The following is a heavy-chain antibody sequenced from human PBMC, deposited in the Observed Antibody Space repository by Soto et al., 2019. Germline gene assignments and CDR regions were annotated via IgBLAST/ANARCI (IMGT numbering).Heavy chain of an antibody. D-gene: IGHD5-18*01. CDR3: ARASDTAFDY. V-gene: IGHV4-31*03. CDR2: IYYSGST. J-gene: IGHJ4*02. CDR1: GCSISSGGYY. Sequence: SETLSLTCPVSGCSISSGGYYWSWIRQHPGKGLEWIGYIYYSGSTYYNPSLKSRVTISVDTSKNQFSLKLSSVTAADTAVYYCARASDTAFDYWGQGTLVTVSS.